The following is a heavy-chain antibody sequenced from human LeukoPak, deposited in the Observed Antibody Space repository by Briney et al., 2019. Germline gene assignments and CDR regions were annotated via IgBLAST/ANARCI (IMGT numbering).Heavy chain of an antibody. CDR3: ARVRRIAARLWERSDAFDI. CDR1: GYTFTSYY. V-gene: IGHV1-46*01. D-gene: IGHD6-6*01. J-gene: IGHJ3*02. CDR2: INPSGGST. Sequence: GASVKVSCKASGYTFTSYYMHWVRQAPGQGLEWMGIINPSGGSTSYAQKFQGRVTMTRDTSISTAYMELSRLRSDDTAVYYCARVRRIAARLWERSDAFDIWGQGTMVTVSS.